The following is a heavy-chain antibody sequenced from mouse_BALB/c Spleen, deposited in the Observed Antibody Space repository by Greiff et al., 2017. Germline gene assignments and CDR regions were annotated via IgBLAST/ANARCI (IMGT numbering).Heavy chain of an antibody. Sequence: VQLQQSGAELVRPGASVTLSCKASGYTFTDYEMHWVKQTPVHGLEWIGAIDPETGGTAYNQKFKGKATLTADKSSSTAYMELRSLTSEDSAVYYCTRRVITRYFDVWGAGTTVTVSS. CDR2: IDPETGGT. V-gene: IGHV1-15*01. D-gene: IGHD2-2*01. CDR3: TRRVITRYFDV. CDR1: GYTFTDYE. J-gene: IGHJ1*01.